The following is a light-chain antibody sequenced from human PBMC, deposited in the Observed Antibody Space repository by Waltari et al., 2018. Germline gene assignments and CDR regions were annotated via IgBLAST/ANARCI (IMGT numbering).Light chain of an antibody. CDR1: QSLLHSSGNNY. CDR3: MQSLRALWT. V-gene: IGKV2-28*01. Sequence: DIVMTQFPVSLPVTPGEPASICCRTSQSLLHSSGNNYLDWYLQKPGQSPQLLIYLGSNRASGVPDRFSGSGSGTDFTLKISRVEAEDVGVYYCMQSLRALWTFGPGTKVEFK. J-gene: IGKJ1*01. CDR2: LGS.